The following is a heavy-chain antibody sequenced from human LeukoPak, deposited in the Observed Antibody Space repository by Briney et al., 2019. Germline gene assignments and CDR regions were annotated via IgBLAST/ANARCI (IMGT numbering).Heavy chain of an antibody. CDR2: IRGSGATT. J-gene: IGHJ6*03. V-gene: IGHV3-23*01. Sequence: GGSLRLSCAASGFTFSSYSMNWVRQAPGKGLEWVSGIRGSGATTYYADSVKGRFTISRDNFKNTLYLQMNSLRAEDTAEYYCAREGGGSSDLFYYYMDVWGKGTTVTISS. CDR3: AREGGGSSDLFYYYMDV. D-gene: IGHD5-12*01. CDR1: GFTFSSYS.